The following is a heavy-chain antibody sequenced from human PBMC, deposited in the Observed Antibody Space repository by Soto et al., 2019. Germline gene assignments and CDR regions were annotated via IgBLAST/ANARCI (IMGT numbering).Heavy chain of an antibody. CDR3: ATVVVVPAANVRANWFDP. CDR1: GYTLTELS. Sequence: ASVKVSCKVSGYTLTELSMHWVRQAPGKGLEWKGGFDPEDGETIYAQKFQGRVTMTEDTSTDTAYMELSSLRSEDTAVYYCATVVVVPAANVRANWFDPWGQGTLVTVSS. D-gene: IGHD2-2*01. J-gene: IGHJ5*02. CDR2: FDPEDGET. V-gene: IGHV1-24*01.